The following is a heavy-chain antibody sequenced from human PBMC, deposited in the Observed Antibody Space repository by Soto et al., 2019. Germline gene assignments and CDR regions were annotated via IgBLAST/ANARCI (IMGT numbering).Heavy chain of an antibody. J-gene: IGHJ4*02. V-gene: IGHV3-30-3*01. CDR2: ISYDGSNK. D-gene: IGHD3-9*01. CDR3: ASDNQASAHYDILAGYGTAIDY. CDR1: GFTFSSYA. Sequence: QVQLVESGGGVVQPGRSLRLSCAASGFTFSSYAMHWVRQAPGKGLEWVAVISYDGSNKYYADSVKGRFTISRDNSKNTLYLQMNSLRAEDTAVYYCASDNQASAHYDILAGYGTAIDYWGQGTLVTVSS.